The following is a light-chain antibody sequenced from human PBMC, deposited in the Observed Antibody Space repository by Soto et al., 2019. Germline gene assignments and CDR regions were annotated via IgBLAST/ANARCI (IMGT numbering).Light chain of an antibody. J-gene: IGLJ1*01. CDR3: SSYAGSILYV. CDR1: SSDVGGYNY. Sequence: QSVLTQPPSASGSPGQSVTISCTGTSSDVGGYNYVSWYQQHPGKAPKLMIYEVSKRPSGVPDRFTGSKSGNTASLTVSGLQAEDEADYYCSSYAGSILYVFGTGTKGTVL. CDR2: EVS. V-gene: IGLV2-8*01.